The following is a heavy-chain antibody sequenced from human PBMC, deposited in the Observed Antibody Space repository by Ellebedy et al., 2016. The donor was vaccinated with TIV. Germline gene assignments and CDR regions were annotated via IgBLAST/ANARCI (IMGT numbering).Heavy chain of an antibody. CDR3: AKEQKRSWGIIVVPVANGVLNY. D-gene: IGHD3-22*01. CDR2: ISDSGDDT. J-gene: IGHJ4*02. Sequence: PGGSLRLSCSASGLTFENYAMTWVRQAPGKGLEWLSGISDSGDDTYYAASVKGRFTISRDNSRNTLFLHMDSLRADDKAVYYCAKEQKRSWGIIVVPVANGVLNYWGQGTLVIVSS. V-gene: IGHV3-23*01. CDR1: GLTFENYA.